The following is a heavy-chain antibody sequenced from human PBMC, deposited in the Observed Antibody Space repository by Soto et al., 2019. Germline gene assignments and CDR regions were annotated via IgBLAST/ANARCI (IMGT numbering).Heavy chain of an antibody. Sequence: GGSLRLSCAASGFTFSSYSMNWVRQAPGKGLEWVSSISSSSSYIYYADSVKGRFTISRDNAKNSLYLQMNSLRAEDTAVYYCARVRESDIVVVPATGGNWFDPWGQGTLVTVSS. CDR2: ISSSSSYI. CDR3: ARVRESDIVVVPATGGNWFDP. D-gene: IGHD2-2*01. CDR1: GFTFSSYS. J-gene: IGHJ5*02. V-gene: IGHV3-21*01.